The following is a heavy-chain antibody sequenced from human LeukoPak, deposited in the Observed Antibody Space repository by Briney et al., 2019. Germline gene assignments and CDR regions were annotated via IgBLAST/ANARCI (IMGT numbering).Heavy chain of an antibody. CDR3: ARNASSGFFND. Sequence: SETLSLTCTVSGSSIINTYYWGWVRQSPGKGLEWIGSIHHSGNRFESGSTHYNPSLRSRVTVSADTSKDQFSLTLTSVTAADTAVYFCARNASSGFFNDWGQGILVTVSS. D-gene: IGHD6-25*01. J-gene: IGHJ1*01. CDR2: IHHSGNRFESGST. CDR1: GSSIINTYY. V-gene: IGHV4-28*01.